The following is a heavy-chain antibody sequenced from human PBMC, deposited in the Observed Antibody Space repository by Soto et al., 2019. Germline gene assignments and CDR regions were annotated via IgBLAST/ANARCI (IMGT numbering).Heavy chain of an antibody. CDR3: ARDAALPGEADRFDY. Sequence: QVHLQESGPGLVKHSGTLYLTCAVSGDSITSNVWWSWIRQSPGKGLEWIGEAYHNGLTNYNPSLKSRVTISADTSKNQCSQKLTSVTAADTAMYYCARDAALPGEADRFDYWGQGPRVTVPS. CDR1: GDSITSNVW. J-gene: IGHJ4*02. D-gene: IGHD2-15*01. CDR2: AYHNGLT. V-gene: IGHV4-4*02.